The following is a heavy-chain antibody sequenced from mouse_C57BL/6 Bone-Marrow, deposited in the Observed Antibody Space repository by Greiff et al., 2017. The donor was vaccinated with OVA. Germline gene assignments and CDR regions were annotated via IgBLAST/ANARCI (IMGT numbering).Heavy chain of an antibody. D-gene: IGHD2-3*01. V-gene: IGHV1-54*01. J-gene: IGHJ3*01. CDR2: INPGSGGT. CDR1: GYAFTNYL. Sequence: VQLQQSGAELVRPGTSVKVSCKASGYAFTNYLIEWVKQRPGQGLEWIGVINPGSGGTNYNEKFKGKATLTADKSSSTAYMQLSSLTSEDSAVYFCARLGDGYYAFAYWGQGTLVTVSA. CDR3: ARLGDGYYAFAY.